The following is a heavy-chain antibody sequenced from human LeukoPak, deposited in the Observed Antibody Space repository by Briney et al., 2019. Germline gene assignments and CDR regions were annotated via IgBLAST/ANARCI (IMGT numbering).Heavy chain of an antibody. D-gene: IGHD3-10*01. CDR1: GFTFSSYA. Sequence: GGSLRLSCAASGFTFSSYAMSWVRQAPGKGLEWVSAISGSGGSTYYADSVKGRFTISRDNSKNTLYLQMNSLRAEDTAVYCCAKSSWFGESNNWFDPWGQGTLVTVSS. J-gene: IGHJ5*02. CDR2: ISGSGGST. V-gene: IGHV3-23*01. CDR3: AKSSWFGESNNWFDP.